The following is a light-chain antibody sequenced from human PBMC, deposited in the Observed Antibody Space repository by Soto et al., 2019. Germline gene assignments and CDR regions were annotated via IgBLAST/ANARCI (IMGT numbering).Light chain of an antibody. V-gene: IGLV2-14*01. CDR2: EVI. CDR1: SSDVGGYNY. Sequence: QSALTQPASVSGSPGQSITISCTGTSSDVGGYNYVSWYQQHPGKAPKLMIYEVINRPSGVSSRFSGSKSGNMASLTISGLQAEDEAEYYCTSYTSDSTLVLFGGGTKVNVL. J-gene: IGLJ2*01. CDR3: TSYTSDSTLVL.